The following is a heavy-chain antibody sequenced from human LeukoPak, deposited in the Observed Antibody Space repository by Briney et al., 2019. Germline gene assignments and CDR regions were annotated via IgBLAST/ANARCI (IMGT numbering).Heavy chain of an antibody. CDR2: IYPGDSDT. V-gene: IGHV5-51*01. J-gene: IGHJ4*02. D-gene: IGHD6-19*01. CDR3: ATGRDYEGGAVAGTPAFGY. Sequence: GESLKISCKGSGYSFTSYWIGWVRQMPGKGLEWMGIIYPGDSDTRYSPSFQGQVTISADKSISTAYLQWSSLKASDTAMYYCATGRDYEGGAVAGTPAFGYWGQGTLVTVSS. CDR1: GYSFTSYW.